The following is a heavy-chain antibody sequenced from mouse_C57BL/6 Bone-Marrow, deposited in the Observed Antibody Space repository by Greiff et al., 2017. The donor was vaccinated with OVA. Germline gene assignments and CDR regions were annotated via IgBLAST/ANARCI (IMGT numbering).Heavy chain of an antibody. D-gene: IGHD2-3*01. Sequence: EVKLVESGGGLVQPKGSLKLSCAASGFSFNTYAMNWVRQAPGKGFEWVARIRSKSNNYATYYADSVKDRFTISRDDSESMLYLQMNNLKTEDTAMYYCVRHDVYWYFDVWGTGTTVTVSS. CDR3: VRHDVYWYFDV. V-gene: IGHV10-1*01. CDR1: GFSFNTYA. CDR2: IRSKSNNYAT. J-gene: IGHJ1*03.